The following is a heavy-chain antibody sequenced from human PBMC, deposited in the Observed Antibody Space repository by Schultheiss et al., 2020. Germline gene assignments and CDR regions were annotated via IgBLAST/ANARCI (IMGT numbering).Heavy chain of an antibody. CDR1: GFTFSSFA. Sequence: GGSLRLSCAASGFTFSSFAMSWVRQAPGKGLEWVSALSGSGDSTYDADSVKGRFTISRDNSKNTLYLQMNSLRAEDTAVYYCAKGEEKNSGGWLPTHYYYYMDVWGKGTTVTVSS. CDR3: AKGEEKNSGGWLPTHYYYYMDV. CDR2: LSGSGDST. J-gene: IGHJ6*03. D-gene: IGHD6-19*01. V-gene: IGHV3-23*01.